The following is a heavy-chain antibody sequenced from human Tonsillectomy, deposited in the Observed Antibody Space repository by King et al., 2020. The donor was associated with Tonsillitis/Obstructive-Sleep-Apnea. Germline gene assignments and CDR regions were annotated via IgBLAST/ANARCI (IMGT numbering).Heavy chain of an antibody. V-gene: IGHV7-4-1*02. D-gene: IGHD2-21*01. Sequence: GQLVQPGSELKKPGASVKVSCKASGYTFSSYAMNWVRQAPGQGLEWMGWINTNTGNPTYAQGFTGRFVFSLDTSVSTAYLQISSLKAEDTAVYYCARESGAGCGGDCYAPHNMDVWGKGTTVTVSS. CDR3: ARESGAGCGGDCYAPHNMDV. J-gene: IGHJ6*03. CDR1: GYTFSSYA. CDR2: INTNTGNP.